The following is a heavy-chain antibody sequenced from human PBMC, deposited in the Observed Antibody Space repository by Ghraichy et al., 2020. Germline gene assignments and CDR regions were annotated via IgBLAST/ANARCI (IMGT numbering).Heavy chain of an antibody. CDR1: GFTFSSYW. CDR2: INSDGSST. J-gene: IGHJ6*02. Sequence: GGSLRLSCAASGFTFSSYWMHWVRKAPGKGLVWVSRINSDGSSTSYADSVKGRFTISRDNAKNTLYLQMNSLRAEDTAVYYCASEMPETGTSMRYYYGMDVWGQGTTVTFSS. V-gene: IGHV3-74*01. D-gene: IGHD1-7*01. CDR3: ASEMPETGTSMRYYYGMDV.